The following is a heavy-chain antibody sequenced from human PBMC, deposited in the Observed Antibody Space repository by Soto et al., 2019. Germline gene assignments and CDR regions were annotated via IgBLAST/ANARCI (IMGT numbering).Heavy chain of an antibody. CDR1: GGPISSYY. D-gene: IGHD2-2*01. J-gene: IGHJ6*02. Sequence: SSETLSLTCTVSGGPISSYYWSWIRQPPGKGLEWIGYIYYSGSTNYNPSLKSRVTISVDTSNNQFSLKLSSVTAADTAVYYCARDSVVVPAYFYYGMDVWGQGTTVTGSS. V-gene: IGHV4-59*01. CDR3: ARDSVVVPAYFYYGMDV. CDR2: IYYSGST.